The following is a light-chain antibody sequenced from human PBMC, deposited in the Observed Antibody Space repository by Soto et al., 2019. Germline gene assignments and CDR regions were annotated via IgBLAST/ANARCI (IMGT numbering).Light chain of an antibody. CDR2: DAS. J-gene: IGKJ1*01. V-gene: IGKV1-13*02. CDR3: QQYNSYSPT. CDR1: QDIRSD. Sequence: AIQMTQFPSSLSASVRDRVTMTCRARQDIRSDLGWYQQRPGKAPKLLIYDASSLESGVPSRFSGSGSGTEFTLTISSLQPGDSATYYCQQYNSYSPTFGQGTKVDI.